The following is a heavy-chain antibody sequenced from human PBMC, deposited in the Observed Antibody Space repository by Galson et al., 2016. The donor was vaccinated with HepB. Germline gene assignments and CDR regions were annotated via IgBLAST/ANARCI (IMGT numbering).Heavy chain of an antibody. CDR2: IIPMFGTA. J-gene: IGHJ3*02. V-gene: IGHV1-69*13. D-gene: IGHD4-17*01. Sequence: SVKVSCKASGVTFSSYTLCWVRQAPGQGLEWMGGIIPMFGTANYAEKLQDRIKITADEVSSTAYMELNSLKSEDTAVYYCAGGVSDYGDGCYAFDMWGVGTMVTVSS. CDR3: AGGVSDYGDGCYAFDM. CDR1: GVTFSSYT.